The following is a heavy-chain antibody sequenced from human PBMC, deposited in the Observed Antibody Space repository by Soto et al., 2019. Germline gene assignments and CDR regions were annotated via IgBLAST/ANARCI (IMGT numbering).Heavy chain of an antibody. J-gene: IGHJ3*02. Sequence: QVQLQQWGAGLLKPSETLSLTCAVYGGSFSDYYWSWIRQPPGEGLEWIGEINRRGSTNYKSSLKSRVSISVDTSKNHFSLKLSSVTAADTALYYCATQGDFWSGSAFDIWGQGTMVTVSS. D-gene: IGHD3-3*01. CDR1: GGSFSDYY. V-gene: IGHV4-34*01. CDR3: ATQGDFWSGSAFDI. CDR2: INRRGST.